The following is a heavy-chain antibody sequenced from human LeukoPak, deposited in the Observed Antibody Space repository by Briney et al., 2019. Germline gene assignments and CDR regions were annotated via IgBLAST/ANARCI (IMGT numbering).Heavy chain of an antibody. CDR3: ARSGVLDY. J-gene: IGHJ4*02. CDR1: GFPFISYT. Sequence: PGGSLRLSCVVSGFPFISYTMHWVRQAPGKGLEWVAVMSYDGSHKFHADSVKGRFTISRDNSKNTVYLQVNSLRAEDTAIYYCARSGVLDYWGQGTLVTVSS. D-gene: IGHD3-3*01. CDR2: MSYDGSHK. V-gene: IGHV3-30*04.